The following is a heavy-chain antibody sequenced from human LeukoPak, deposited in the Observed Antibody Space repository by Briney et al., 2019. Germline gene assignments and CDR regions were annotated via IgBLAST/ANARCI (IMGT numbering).Heavy chain of an antibody. CDR3: AREYYDILTGYPNYYGMDV. D-gene: IGHD3-9*01. CDR2: IYYSGST. Sequence: SETLSLTCTVSGGSISSYYWSWIRQPPGKGLEWIGYIYYSGSTNYNPSLKSRVTISVDTSKNQFSLKLSSVTAADTAVYYCAREYYDILTGYPNYYGMDVWGQGATVTASS. J-gene: IGHJ6*02. CDR1: GGSISSYY. V-gene: IGHV4-59*01.